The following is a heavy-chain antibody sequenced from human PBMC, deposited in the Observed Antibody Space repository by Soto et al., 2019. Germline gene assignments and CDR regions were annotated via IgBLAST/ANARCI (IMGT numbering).Heavy chain of an antibody. V-gene: IGHV1-46*01. Sequence: ASVKVSCKASGYTFTSYYMHWVRQAPGQGLEWMGIINPSGGSTENYAQKFQGRVTISVDESTNTAYMELRNLRPEDTAFYYCARGLAARGTWFDPWGQGTLVTVSS. CDR1: GYTFTSYY. CDR3: ARGLAARGTWFDP. D-gene: IGHD6-6*01. J-gene: IGHJ5*02. CDR2: INPSGGSTE.